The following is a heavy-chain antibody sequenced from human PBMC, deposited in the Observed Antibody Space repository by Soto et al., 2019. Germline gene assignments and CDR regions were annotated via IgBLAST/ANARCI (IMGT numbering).Heavy chain of an antibody. CDR1: GGTVSSYT. Sequence: QVQLVQSGAEVKKPGSSVKVSCKASGGTVSSYTISWVRQAPGQGLEWMGRIIPILGIANYAQKFQGRVTLTADKSTSTAYMELSSLRSEDTAVYYCAREDYDSSGWGQGTLVTVSS. CDR2: IIPILGIA. CDR3: AREDYDSSG. V-gene: IGHV1-69*08. J-gene: IGHJ4*02. D-gene: IGHD3-22*01.